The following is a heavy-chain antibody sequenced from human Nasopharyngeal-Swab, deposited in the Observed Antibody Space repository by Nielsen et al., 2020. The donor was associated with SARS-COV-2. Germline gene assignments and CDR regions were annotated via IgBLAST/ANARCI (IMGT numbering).Heavy chain of an antibody. CDR1: GYTFTSYG. J-gene: IGHJ6*02. V-gene: IGHV1-18*01. CDR2: ISAYNGNT. Sequence: ASVKVSCKASGYTFTSYGISWVRQAPGQGLEWMGWISAYNGNTNYAQKLQGRVTMTTDTSTSTAYMELRSLRSDVTAVYYCARMFSGTTGILLLDYYYGMDVWGQGTTVTVSS. CDR3: ARMFSGTTGILLLDYYYGMDV. D-gene: IGHD1-1*01.